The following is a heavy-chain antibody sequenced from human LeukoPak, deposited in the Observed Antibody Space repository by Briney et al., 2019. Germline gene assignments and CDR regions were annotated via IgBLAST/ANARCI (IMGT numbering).Heavy chain of an antibody. V-gene: IGHV1-2*02. Sequence: AASVKVSCKASGYSFTGYYIHWVRQAPGQGLDWMGWIDPTSGATNYAQKFQGRVTITRDTSITTAYMELSRPRSDDTAVYYCAKVRPYHGDALDYWGQGTLVSVSS. CDR2: IDPTSGAT. J-gene: IGHJ4*02. D-gene: IGHD4-17*01. CDR1: GYSFTGYY. CDR3: AKVRPYHGDALDY.